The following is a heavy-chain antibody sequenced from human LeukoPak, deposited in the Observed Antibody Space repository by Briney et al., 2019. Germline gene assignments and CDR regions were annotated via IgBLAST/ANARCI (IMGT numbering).Heavy chain of an antibody. D-gene: IGHD1-26*01. Sequence: SETLSLTRTVSGVSISSYYWSWIRQPPGKGLEWIGYIFYSGNTIYNPSLRSRVTISADTSKNHFSLRLRSVTAADTAVYYCARLAAISGSDYPDDWGQGTPVTVSS. CDR1: GVSISSYY. J-gene: IGHJ4*02. CDR2: IFYSGNT. V-gene: IGHV4-59*08. CDR3: ARLAAISGSDYPDD.